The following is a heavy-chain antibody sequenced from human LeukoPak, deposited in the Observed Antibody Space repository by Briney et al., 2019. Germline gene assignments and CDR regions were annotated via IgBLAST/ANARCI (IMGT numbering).Heavy chain of an antibody. V-gene: IGHV3-30-3*01. CDR2: ISYDGSGK. Sequence: PGGPLRLSCVASGLTLSNYVMTWVRQAPGKGLEWVSAISYDGSGKHYADSVKGRFTISRDNSKDTLYLQMNSLRPEDTAVYYCEVDIVATTVFDSWGQGILVTVSS. D-gene: IGHD5-12*01. CDR3: EVDIVATTVFDS. CDR1: GLTLSNYV. J-gene: IGHJ4*02.